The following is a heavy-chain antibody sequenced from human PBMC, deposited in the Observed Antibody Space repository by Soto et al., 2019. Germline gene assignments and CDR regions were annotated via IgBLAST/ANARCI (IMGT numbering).Heavy chain of an antibody. CDR2: ISAYNGNT. J-gene: IGHJ5*02. V-gene: IGHV1-18*04. CDR3: ARVYCSGGSCYSGIGWFDP. CDR1: GYTFTSYG. Sequence: ASVKVSCKASGYTFTSYGISWVRQAPGQGLEWMGWISAYNGNTNYAQKLQGRVTMTTDTSTSTAYMELRSLRSDDTAVYYCARVYCSGGSCYSGIGWFDPWGQGTLVTVS. D-gene: IGHD2-15*01.